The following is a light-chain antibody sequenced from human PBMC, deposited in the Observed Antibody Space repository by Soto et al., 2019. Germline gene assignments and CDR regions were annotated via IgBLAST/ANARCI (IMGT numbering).Light chain of an antibody. J-gene: IGLJ2*01. Sequence: QSVLTQPASVSGSPGQSITISCTGSRSDIGGYNYVSWYQQHPGKAPKLMIYEVSHRPSGVSHRFSGSKSGNTASLTISGLQAEDEADYYCSSYTSPSSLGMVFGGGTKVTVL. CDR3: SSYTSPSSLGMV. CDR1: RSDIGGYNY. V-gene: IGLV2-14*01. CDR2: EVS.